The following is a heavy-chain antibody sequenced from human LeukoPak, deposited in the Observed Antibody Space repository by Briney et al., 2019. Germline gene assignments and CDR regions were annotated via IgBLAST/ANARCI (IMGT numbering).Heavy chain of an antibody. CDR1: GFTFSSYG. V-gene: IGHV3-7*04. CDR2: IKQDGGEQ. Sequence: PGGSLRLSCAASGFTFSSYGMHWVRQAPGKGLEWVANIKQDGGEQYYVDSVKGRFTISRDDAKNSVYLQMDSLRPEDTAVYFCGKDMDDWGQGTTVTVSS. CDR3: GKDMDD. J-gene: IGHJ6*02.